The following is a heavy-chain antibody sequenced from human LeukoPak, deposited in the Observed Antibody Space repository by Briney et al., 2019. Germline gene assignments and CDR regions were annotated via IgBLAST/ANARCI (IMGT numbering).Heavy chain of an antibody. CDR3: AKDPGRSSGWATTALDV. J-gene: IGHJ6*02. Sequence: PGGSLRLSCAASGFTFSSFAMSWVRQAPGKGLEWVSAISGSGSYTYYADSVKGRFTISRDDSKHTLWLHMNSLRVEDTAVYFCAKDPGRSSGWATTALDVWGQGTTVTVSS. D-gene: IGHD6-19*01. CDR1: GFTFSSFA. CDR2: ISGSGSYT. V-gene: IGHV3-23*01.